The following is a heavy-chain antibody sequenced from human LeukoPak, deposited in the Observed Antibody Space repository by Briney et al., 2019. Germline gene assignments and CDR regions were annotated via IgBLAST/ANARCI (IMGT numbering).Heavy chain of an antibody. Sequence: GGSLRLSCAASGFTFSSHRMSWVRQAPGKGLEWVANIKKDGSEKYYVDSVKGRFTISRDNAKTSLYLQMNSLRAEDTAVYYCARDISGVTGYTYGRGIDYWAREPWSPSPQ. V-gene: IGHV3-7*01. D-gene: IGHD5-18*01. CDR3: ARDISGVTGYTYGRGIDY. CDR1: GFTFSSHR. J-gene: IGHJ4*02. CDR2: IKKDGSEK.